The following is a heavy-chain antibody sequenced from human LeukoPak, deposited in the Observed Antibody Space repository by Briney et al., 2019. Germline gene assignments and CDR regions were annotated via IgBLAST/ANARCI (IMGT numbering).Heavy chain of an antibody. J-gene: IGHJ4*02. CDR1: GGSFSGYY. CDR3: ARGPRRGYSYGQHYYFDY. V-gene: IGHV4-34*01. D-gene: IGHD5-18*01. Sequence: SETLSLTCAVYGGSFSGYYCSWIRQPPGKGLEWIVEINQSGSTNYDPSLKSRVTISVDTSKNQFSLRLSSVTAADTAVYYCARGPRRGYSYGQHYYFDYWGQGTLVTVSS. CDR2: INQSGST.